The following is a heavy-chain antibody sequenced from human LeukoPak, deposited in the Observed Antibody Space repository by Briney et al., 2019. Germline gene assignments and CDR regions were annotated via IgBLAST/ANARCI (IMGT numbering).Heavy chain of an antibody. Sequence: GGSLRLSCAASGFTFSSYAMHWVRQAPGKGLEWVGVISYDGSNKYYADSVKGRFTISRDNSKNTLYLQMNSLRAEDTAVYYCARDRYCSSTSCSNWFDPWGQGTLVTVSS. D-gene: IGHD2-2*01. CDR2: ISYDGSNK. CDR3: ARDRYCSSTSCSNWFDP. V-gene: IGHV3-30*01. CDR1: GFTFSSYA. J-gene: IGHJ5*02.